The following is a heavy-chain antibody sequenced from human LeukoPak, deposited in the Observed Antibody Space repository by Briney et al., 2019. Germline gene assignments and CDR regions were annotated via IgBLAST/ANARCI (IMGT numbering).Heavy chain of an antibody. J-gene: IGHJ4*02. CDR2: IYSNGNT. D-gene: IGHD1-26*01. Sequence: SETLSLTCAGSGGSISSAGYFWSWLRQPPGNGLEWIGYIYSNGNTYYRPSLKSRVNISLDTSKNHFSLVLSSVTAADTAVYYCAINPFSGSFDYFDYWGQGTLVTVSS. V-gene: IGHV4-30-4*07. CDR3: AINPFSGSFDYFDY. CDR1: GGSISSAGYF.